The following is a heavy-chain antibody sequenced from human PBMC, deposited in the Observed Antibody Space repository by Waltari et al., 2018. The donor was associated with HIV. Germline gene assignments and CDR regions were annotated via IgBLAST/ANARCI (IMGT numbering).Heavy chain of an antibody. Sequence: EVQLVESGGGLVQPGGSLRLSCAASGFTFSSYWMPCDRQAPGKGLVWVSRINSDGSSTTYADSVKGRFTISRDNAKNTLYLQMNSLRDEDTAVYYCATFPINDHSNKRLGYWGQGTLVTVSS. CDR3: ATFPINDHSNKRLGY. D-gene: IGHD4-4*01. CDR1: GFTFSSYW. J-gene: IGHJ4*02. CDR2: INSDGSST. V-gene: IGHV3-74*01.